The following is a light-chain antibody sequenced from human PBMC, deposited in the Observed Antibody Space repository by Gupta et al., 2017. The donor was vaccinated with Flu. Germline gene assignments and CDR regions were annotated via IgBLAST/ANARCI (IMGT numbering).Light chain of an antibody. CDR3: QQYNSYSNT. CDR2: KAS. V-gene: IGKV1-5*03. Sequence: DIQMTQSPSTLSASVGDRVGITCRASQSINTYLAWYQQKPGKAPKLLTYKASSLESEVPSRFSSRGYVTEFTITISSQHPDDFATYYCQQYNSYSNTFGQGTRLEIK. CDR1: QSINTY. J-gene: IGKJ2*01.